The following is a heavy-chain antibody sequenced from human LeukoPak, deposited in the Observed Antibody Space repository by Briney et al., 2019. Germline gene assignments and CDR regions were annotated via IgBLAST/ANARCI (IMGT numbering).Heavy chain of an antibody. V-gene: IGHV3-73*01. CDR3: TRLLDYNGYYYGAFDY. CDR1: GFTFSASA. J-gene: IGHJ4*02. CDR2: IRTKTNNFAT. D-gene: IGHD3-22*01. Sequence: GGSLRLSCAASGFTFSASAMHWVRQASGKGLEWVGRIRTKTNNFATAYAASVKGRLTVSRDDSKNTAYLQMNSLKTEDTAVYYCTRLLDYNGYYYGAFDYWGQGTLVTVSS.